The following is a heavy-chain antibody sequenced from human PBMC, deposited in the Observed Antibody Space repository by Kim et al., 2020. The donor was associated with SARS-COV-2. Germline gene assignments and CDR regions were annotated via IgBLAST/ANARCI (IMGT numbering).Heavy chain of an antibody. CDR2: ISGSGGNT. CDR3: AKDLHNVLLWFGELSSPFRPMDV. D-gene: IGHD3-10*01. V-gene: IGHV3-23*01. J-gene: IGHJ6*02. CDR1: GFTFSSYA. Sequence: GGSLRLSCAASGFTFSSYAMSWVRQAPGKGLEWVSAISGSGGNTYYADSVKGRFTISRDNSKNTLYLQMNSLRAEDTAVYYCAKDLHNVLLWFGELSSPFRPMDVWGQGTTVTVSS.